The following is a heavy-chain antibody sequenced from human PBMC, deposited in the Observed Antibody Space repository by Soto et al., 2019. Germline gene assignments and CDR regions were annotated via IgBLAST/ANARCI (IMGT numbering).Heavy chain of an antibody. CDR2: IYYSGST. CDR3: ARDSSWYGDYYYYYGMDV. D-gene: IGHD6-13*01. V-gene: IGHV4-31*03. Sequence: QVQLQESGPGLVKPSQTLSLTCTVSGGSISSGGYYWSWIRQHPGKGLEWIGYIYYSGSTYYNPSLQSRVTISVDTSKNQFSLKLSSVTAADTAVYYCARDSSWYGDYYYYYGMDVWGQGTTVTVSS. J-gene: IGHJ6*02. CDR1: GGSISSGGYY.